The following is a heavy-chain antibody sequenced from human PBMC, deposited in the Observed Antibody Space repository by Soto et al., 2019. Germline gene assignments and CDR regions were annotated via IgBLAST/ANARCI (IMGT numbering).Heavy chain of an antibody. J-gene: IGHJ6*02. CDR3: ARAPFGAYGMDV. CDR2: INPSGGST. V-gene: IGHV1-46*01. D-gene: IGHD3-3*01. CDR1: GYTFTSYY. Sequence: QVQLVQSGAEVKKPGASVKVSCKASGYTFTSYYMHWVRQAPGQGLEWIGIINPSGGSTSYAQKFQGRVTMTRDTSTSTVYMELSSLRSEDTAVYYCARAPFGAYGMDVWGQGTTVTVSS.